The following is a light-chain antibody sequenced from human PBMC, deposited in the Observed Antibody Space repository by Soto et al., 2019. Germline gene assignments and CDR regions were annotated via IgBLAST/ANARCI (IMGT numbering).Light chain of an antibody. Sequence: QPVLTQPPSASGTPGQRVTMSCSGSSSNIVSYSVSWYLHLPGTAPKLLIYSDNQWPSGVPDRFSGSKSGTSASLAISGLQSEDEADYYCASWDDSLNGPVFGGGTKVTVL. CDR3: ASWDDSLNGPV. CDR2: SDN. CDR1: SSNIVSYS. V-gene: IGLV1-44*01. J-gene: IGLJ3*02.